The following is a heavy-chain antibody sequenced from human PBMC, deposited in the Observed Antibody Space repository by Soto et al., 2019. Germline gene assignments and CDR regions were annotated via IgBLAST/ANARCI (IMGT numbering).Heavy chain of an antibody. CDR2: ISSSSSYI. CDR1: GFTFSSYS. CDR3: ARDPQYQPHNFDY. J-gene: IGHJ4*02. V-gene: IGHV3-21*01. Sequence: EVQLVESGGGLVKPGGSLRLSCAASGFTFSSYSMNWVRQAPGKGLEWVSSISSSSSYIYYADSVKGRFTISRDNAKNSLYLQMNSLRAEDTAVSYCARDPQYQPHNFDYWGQGTLVTVSS.